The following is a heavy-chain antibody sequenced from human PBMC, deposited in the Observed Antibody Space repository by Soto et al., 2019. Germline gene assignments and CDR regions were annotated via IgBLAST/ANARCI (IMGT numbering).Heavy chain of an antibody. Sequence: GGSLRLSCVASGFSISTYAMHWVRQAPGKGLEWVAVISSDGTNKYYADSVKGRFTIARDNSKNTVYLYINSLGAEDTALFFCAKDKGSSGWYFDHWGQGTLVTVSS. D-gene: IGHD6-19*01. CDR1: GFSISTYA. CDR2: ISSDGTNK. V-gene: IGHV3-30*18. J-gene: IGHJ4*02. CDR3: AKDKGSSGWYFDH.